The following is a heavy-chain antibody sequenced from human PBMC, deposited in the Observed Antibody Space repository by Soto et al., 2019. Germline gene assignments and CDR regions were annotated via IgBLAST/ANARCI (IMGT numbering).Heavy chain of an antibody. Sequence: ASVKVSCKASGGTFSSYAISWVRQAPGQGXEWMGGIIPIFGTANYAQKFQGRVTITADESTSTAYMELSSLRSEDTAVYYCARGGYCSGGSCYPYNWFDPWGQGTLVTVSS. CDR1: GGTFSSYA. CDR3: ARGGYCSGGSCYPYNWFDP. D-gene: IGHD2-15*01. V-gene: IGHV1-69*13. J-gene: IGHJ5*02. CDR2: IIPIFGTA.